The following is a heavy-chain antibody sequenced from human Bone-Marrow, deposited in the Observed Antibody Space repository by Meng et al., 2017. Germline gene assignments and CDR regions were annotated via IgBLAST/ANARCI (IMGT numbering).Heavy chain of an antibody. CDR2: ISYSGST. CDR3: ARAIATRPDVFDY. J-gene: IGHJ4*02. D-gene: IGHD6-6*01. V-gene: IGHV4-59*01. Sequence: LRGAGPGLVELSEPLSLPCTGSRSSINSYFWSWILQPPGKGPAWIGYISYSGSTNYNPSLKSRVTIPVDTSKNQFSLKLSSVTAADTAVYYCARAIATRPDVFDYWGQGTLVTVSS. CDR1: RSSINSYF.